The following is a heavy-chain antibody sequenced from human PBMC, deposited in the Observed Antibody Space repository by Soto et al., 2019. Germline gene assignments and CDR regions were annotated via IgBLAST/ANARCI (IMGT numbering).Heavy chain of an antibody. CDR2: INSDGSST. D-gene: IGHD3-10*01. Sequence: GGSLRLSCAASGFTFSSYWMHWVRQAPGKGLVWVSRINSDGSSTSYADSVKGRFTISRDNAKNTLYLQMNSLRAEDTAVYYCARVGGGYGSGSYYNQNYYGMDVWGQGTTVTVSS. CDR3: ARVGGGYGSGSYYNQNYYGMDV. J-gene: IGHJ6*02. V-gene: IGHV3-74*01. CDR1: GFTFSSYW.